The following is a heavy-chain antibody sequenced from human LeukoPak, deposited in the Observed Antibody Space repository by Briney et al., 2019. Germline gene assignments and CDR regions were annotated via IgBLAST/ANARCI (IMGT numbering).Heavy chain of an antibody. J-gene: IGHJ6*03. Sequence: GGSLRLSCAASGSTFTNYAITCVRQAPGKGLEWISAISGSGRGTYYVDSVKGRFTISRDNSKNTLYLKMNSLRAEDTAVYYCAKDRLLCSGDTCSNYYMDVWGKGTTVTVSS. V-gene: IGHV3-23*01. CDR1: GSTFTNYA. CDR2: ISGSGRGT. CDR3: AKDRLLCSGDTCSNYYMDV. D-gene: IGHD2-15*01.